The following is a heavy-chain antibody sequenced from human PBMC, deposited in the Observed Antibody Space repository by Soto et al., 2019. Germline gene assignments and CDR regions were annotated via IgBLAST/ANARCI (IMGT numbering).Heavy chain of an antibody. CDR2: IYYSGST. CDR1: GGSISSSSYY. D-gene: IGHD3-16*01. Sequence: PSETLSLTCTVSGGSISSSSYYWGWIRQPPGKGLEWIGSIYYSGSTYYNPSLKSRVTISVDTSKNQFSLKLSSVTSADTAVYYCARRIYLADAFDIWGQGTMVTVSS. J-gene: IGHJ3*02. V-gene: IGHV4-39*01. CDR3: ARRIYLADAFDI.